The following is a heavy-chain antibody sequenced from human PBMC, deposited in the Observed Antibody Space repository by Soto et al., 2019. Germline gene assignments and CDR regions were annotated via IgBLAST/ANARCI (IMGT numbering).Heavy chain of an antibody. CDR1: GYTFTSYG. D-gene: IGHD6-19*01. CDR2: IRVYNGNT. V-gene: IGHV1-18*04. J-gene: IGHJ4*02. Sequence: ASVKVSCKASGYTFTSYGISWVRQAPGQGLECMGWIRVYNGNTHYAQKFQGRVTMTADTSTSTAYMELRSLRSDDTAVYYCARVEQSLLFQFWGLGTLVTVSS. CDR3: ARVEQSLLFQF.